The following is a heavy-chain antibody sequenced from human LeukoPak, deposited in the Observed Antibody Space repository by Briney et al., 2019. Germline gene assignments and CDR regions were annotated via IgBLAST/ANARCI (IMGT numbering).Heavy chain of an antibody. CDR3: ARDFHVDTAMVPNFDY. V-gene: IGHV3-11*01. Sequence: GGSLRLSCAASGFTFSDYYMSWIRQAPGKGLEGVSYISSSGSTIYYADSVKGRFTISRDNAKNSLYLQMNSLRAEDTAVYYCARDFHVDTAMVPNFDYWGQGTLVTVSS. D-gene: IGHD5-18*01. CDR1: GFTFSDYY. CDR2: ISSSGSTI. J-gene: IGHJ4*02.